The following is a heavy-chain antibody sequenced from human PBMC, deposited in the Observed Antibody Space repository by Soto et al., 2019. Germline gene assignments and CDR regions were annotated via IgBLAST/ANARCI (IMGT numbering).Heavy chain of an antibody. Sequence: EVQLLESGGGLVQPGGSLRLSCAASGFTFSDAWMGWVRQAPGKGLEWVGHIKSKVDGGTTHYAAPVKDRFVISRDDSQKTLYLQMNSLKTEDTALYSCVTDGGRVAFGHWGQGSLVTVSS. CDR3: VTDGGRVAFGH. V-gene: IGHV3-15*01. J-gene: IGHJ4*02. D-gene: IGHD2-15*01. CDR1: GFTFSDAW. CDR2: IKSKVDGGTT.